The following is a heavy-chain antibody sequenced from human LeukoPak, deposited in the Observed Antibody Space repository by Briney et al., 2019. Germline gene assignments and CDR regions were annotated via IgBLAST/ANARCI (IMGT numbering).Heavy chain of an antibody. V-gene: IGHV3-43*02. Sequence: GGSLRLSCAASDINFSTYNMHWVRQAPGKGLEWVCLISGDGDRTSYADSVKGRFTISRDNAKNSLSLQMNSLRAEDTAVYYCARAIAVAGPYYFDYWGQGTLVTVSS. CDR1: DINFSTYN. J-gene: IGHJ4*02. CDR3: ARAIAVAGPYYFDY. D-gene: IGHD6-19*01. CDR2: ISGDGDRT.